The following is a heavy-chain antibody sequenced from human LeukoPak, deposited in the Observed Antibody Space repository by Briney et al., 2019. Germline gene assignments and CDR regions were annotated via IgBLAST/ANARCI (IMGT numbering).Heavy chain of an antibody. V-gene: IGHV4-39*07. J-gene: IGHJ5*02. CDR3: ARLQWGDYYDNNWFDP. Sequence: SETLSLTCSVSGDSISTSSYYWGWIRQPPGKGLEWIGTIYYSGSTYYNPSLKSRVTISVDTSKNQFSLKLSSVTAADTAVYYCARLQWGDYYDNNWFDPWGQGTLVTVSS. CDR1: GDSISTSSYY. D-gene: IGHD3-22*01. CDR2: IYYSGST.